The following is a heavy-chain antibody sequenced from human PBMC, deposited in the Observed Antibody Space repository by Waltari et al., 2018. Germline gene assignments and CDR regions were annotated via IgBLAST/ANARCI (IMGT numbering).Heavy chain of an antibody. CDR3: VAATPSSDK. CDR1: GVSLSDRW. Sequence: EVELVESGGGLVQPGGSLRLSCEVSGVSLSDRWMHWVRQTPEKGLVWGARVNSDGSNTVYAESVRGRFIISRDTARNTLFLQMSSVRVDDTALYYCVAATPSSDKWGQGTLVTVSS. V-gene: IGHV3-74*01. D-gene: IGHD6-19*01. CDR2: VNSDGSNT. J-gene: IGHJ4*02.